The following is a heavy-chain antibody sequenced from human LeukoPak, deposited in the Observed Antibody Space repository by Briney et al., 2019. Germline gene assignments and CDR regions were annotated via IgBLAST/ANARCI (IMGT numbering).Heavy chain of an antibody. V-gene: IGHV4-61*02. CDR3: ARDLCTNGVCYDAFDI. CDR2: IYTSGST. Sequence: SETRSLTCTVSGGSMSSGSHYWSWIRQPAGRGLEWIGRIYTSGSTNYNPSLKSRVTISVDTSKNQFSLKLSSVTAADTAVYYCARDLCTNGVCYDAFDIWGQGTMVNVSS. CDR1: GGSMSSGSHY. J-gene: IGHJ3*02. D-gene: IGHD2-8*01.